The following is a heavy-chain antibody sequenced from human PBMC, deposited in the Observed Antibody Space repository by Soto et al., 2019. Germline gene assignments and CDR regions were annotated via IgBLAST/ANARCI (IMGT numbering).Heavy chain of an antibody. CDR1: GYTFTNYG. CDR3: ARDTIPQINYYGTDV. CDR2: ISAYNGKI. J-gene: IGHJ6*02. Sequence: QVQLVQSGAAVREPGASVTVSCKASGYTFTNYGISWVRQAPGQGLEWIGWISAYNGKIDYAQKVQGRVTLTTDTSTSIAFMELRRLRSDDTAVYYCARDTIPQINYYGTDVWGQGTTVTVSS. V-gene: IGHV1-18*01. D-gene: IGHD3-3*01.